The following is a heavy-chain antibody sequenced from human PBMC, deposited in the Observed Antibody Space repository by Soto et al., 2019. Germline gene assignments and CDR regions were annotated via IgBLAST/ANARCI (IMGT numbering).Heavy chain of an antibody. CDR1: GFTFTRAW. V-gene: IGHV3-15*07. CDR3: ATDSDFTTTRVRFDF. J-gene: IGHJ4*01. D-gene: IGHD4-17*01. CDR2: IKSKIDGGTT. Sequence: EVHLVESGGDLVEPGGSLRLSCVVSGFTFTRAWINWVRQAPGKGLEWVGSIKSKIDGGTTDFAAPVKVRFAISSDDSRDIVYHHMGNVKIDDTAVYYGATDSDFTTTRVRFDFWGHGTLVTVSS.